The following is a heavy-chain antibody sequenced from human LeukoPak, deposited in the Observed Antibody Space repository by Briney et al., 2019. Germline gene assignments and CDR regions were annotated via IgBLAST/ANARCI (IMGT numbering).Heavy chain of an antibody. J-gene: IGHJ3*02. CDR1: GGSISSSSYY. V-gene: IGHV4-39*01. D-gene: IGHD3-10*01. Sequence: SETLSLTCTVSGGSISSSSYYWGWIRQPPGKGLEWIGSIYYSGSTYYNPSLKSRVTISVDTSKNQFSLKLSSVTAADTAVYYCASAPYGSAFDIWGQGTMVTVS. CDR3: ASAPYGSAFDI. CDR2: IYYSGST.